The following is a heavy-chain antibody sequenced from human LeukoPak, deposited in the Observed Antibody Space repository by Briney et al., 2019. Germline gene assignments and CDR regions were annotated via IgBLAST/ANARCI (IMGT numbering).Heavy chain of an antibody. CDR2: INTDGSST. D-gene: IGHD4-17*01. CDR1: GFTFSNYW. Sequence: GGSLRLSCAASGFTFSNYWMHWVRQAPGKGLVWVSRINTDGSSTDYADSVKGRFTISRDNAKNTLYLQMNSLRAEDTAVYYCARDPISRGYGDYPPPHDYWGQGTLVTVSS. J-gene: IGHJ4*02. V-gene: IGHV3-74*01. CDR3: ARDPISRGYGDYPPPHDY.